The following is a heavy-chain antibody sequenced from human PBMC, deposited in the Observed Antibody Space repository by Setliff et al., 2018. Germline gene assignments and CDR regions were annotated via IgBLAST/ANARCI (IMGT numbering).Heavy chain of an antibody. CDR1: GGSFSGYY. D-gene: IGHD1-1*01. CDR2: INHSGST. CDR3: ARDGAGHTESWKGHFGY. Sequence: SETLSLTCAVYGGSFSGYYWTWIRQPPGKGLEWIGEINHSGSTNYNPSLKTRVSISEDTSRNQISLRLLSVSAADTAVYFCARDGAGHTESWKGHFGYWGQGTEVTVSS. V-gene: IGHV4-34*01. J-gene: IGHJ4*02.